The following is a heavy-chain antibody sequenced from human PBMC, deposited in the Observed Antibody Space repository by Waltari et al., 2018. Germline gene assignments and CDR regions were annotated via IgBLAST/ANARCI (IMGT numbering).Heavy chain of an antibody. CDR2: ISWNSGSI. J-gene: IGHJ4*02. V-gene: IGHV3-9*01. CDR3: AKDKEPSPYYFDY. CDR1: GFTFNDYA. Sequence: EVQLVESGGGLVQRGRSRRLSCAASGFTFNDYAMHWVGQAPGKGLEWVSGISWNSGSIGYGDSVKGRFTISRDNTKNSLSLQMNSLRAEDTALYYSAKDKEPSPYYFDYWGQGTLVTVSS.